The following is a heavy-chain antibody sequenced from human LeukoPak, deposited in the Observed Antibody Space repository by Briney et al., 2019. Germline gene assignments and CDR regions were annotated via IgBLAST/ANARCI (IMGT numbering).Heavy chain of an antibody. CDR2: IRSKAYGGTT. J-gene: IGHJ6*02. D-gene: IGHD5-12*01. CDR1: GFTFGDYA. CDR3: TRDKVLATTTYYYGMDV. V-gene: IGHV3-49*03. Sequence: GRSLRLSCTASGFTFGDYAMSWFRQAPGKGLEWVGFIRSKAYGGTTEYAASVKGRFTISRDDSKSIAYLQMNSLKTEDTAVYYCTRDKVLATTTYYYGMDVWGQGTTVTVSS.